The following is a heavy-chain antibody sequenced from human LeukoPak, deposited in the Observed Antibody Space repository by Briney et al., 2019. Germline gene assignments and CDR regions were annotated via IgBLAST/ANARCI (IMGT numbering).Heavy chain of an antibody. CDR1: GFTFSSYW. CDR2: INKDGSEK. D-gene: IGHD3-10*01. CDR3: ARSPRYYYGSGSYYPTYFDY. J-gene: IGHJ4*02. V-gene: IGHV3-7*04. Sequence: GGSLRLSCAASGFTFSSYWMSWVRQAPGKGLEWVADINKDGSEKYYVDSVKGRFTISRDNAKNSLYLQMNSLRAEDTAVYYCARSPRYYYGSGSYYPTYFDYWGEGALVTVSS.